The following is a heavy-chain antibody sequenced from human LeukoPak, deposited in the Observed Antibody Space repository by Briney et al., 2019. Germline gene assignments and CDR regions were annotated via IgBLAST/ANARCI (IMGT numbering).Heavy chain of an antibody. Sequence: GGSLRLSCAASGFTFSSYAMSWVRQAPGKGLEWVSAISGSGGSTYYADSVKGRFTISGDNSKNTLYLQMNSLRAEDTAVYYCAKDRGGIVDTAMVIPYWGQGTLVTVSS. V-gene: IGHV3-23*01. CDR2: ISGSGGST. CDR1: GFTFSSYA. J-gene: IGHJ4*02. CDR3: AKDRGGIVDTAMVIPY. D-gene: IGHD5-18*01.